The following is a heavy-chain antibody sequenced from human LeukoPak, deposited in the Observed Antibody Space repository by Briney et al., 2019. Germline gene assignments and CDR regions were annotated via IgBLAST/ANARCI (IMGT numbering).Heavy chain of an antibody. J-gene: IGHJ5*02. D-gene: IGHD2-2*01. V-gene: IGHV3-74*01. CDR2: IDRDGSST. Sequence: GGALRLASAASGFTTSSYWMHWVRRAPGKGRVWVSRIDRDGSSTIYADSVKRRFTISRDNAKNTLYLQMNSLRAEDTAVYYCAVYCISTSCHRASFDPWGQGTLVTVSS. CDR1: GFTTSSYW. CDR3: AVYCISTSCHRASFDP.